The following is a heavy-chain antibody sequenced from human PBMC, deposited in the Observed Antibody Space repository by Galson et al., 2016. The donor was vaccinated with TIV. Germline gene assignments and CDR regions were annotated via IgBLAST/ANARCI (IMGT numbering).Heavy chain of an antibody. J-gene: IGHJ3*01. CDR1: GYSISGTYY. CDR3: ARTVGDDAFDF. Sequence: ETLSLTCAVSGYSISGTYYRGWIRQPPGKGLEWIGTIYHDGSTYYSPSLKSRVTMSVDTSNNHFSLNLSSVTAADTALYYCARTVGDDAFDFWGQGTLVSVSS. CDR2: IYHDGST. D-gene: IGHD3-16*01. V-gene: IGHV4-38-2*01.